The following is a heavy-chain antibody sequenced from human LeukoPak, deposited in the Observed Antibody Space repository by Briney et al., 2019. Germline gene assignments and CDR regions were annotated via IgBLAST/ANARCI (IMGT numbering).Heavy chain of an antibody. Sequence: ASVKVSCKASGYTFTGYYMHWVRQAPGQGLEWMGWINPNSGGTNYAQKFQGRVTMTRDMSTSTVYMELSSLRSEDTAVYYCARKEGSSGWYLDLVDAFDIWGQGTMVTVSS. CDR2: INPNSGGT. J-gene: IGHJ3*02. V-gene: IGHV1-2*02. D-gene: IGHD6-19*01. CDR1: GYTFTGYY. CDR3: ARKEGSSGWYLDLVDAFDI.